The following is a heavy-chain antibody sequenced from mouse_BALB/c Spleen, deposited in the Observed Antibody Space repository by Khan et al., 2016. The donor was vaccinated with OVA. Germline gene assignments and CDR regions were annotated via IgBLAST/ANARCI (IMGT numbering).Heavy chain of an antibody. V-gene: IGHV3-2*02. CDR3: ARDDSRYSYAMDY. D-gene: IGHD2-4*01. J-gene: IGHJ4*01. CDR2: ISYSGST. Sequence: EVQLQESGPGLVKPSQSLSLTCTVTGYSITSDYAWNWIRQFPGNKLEWMGYISYSGSTNYNPALKSRISITRDTSKNQFFLQLNSVTTEDTATYYWARDDSRYSYAMDYWGQGTSVTVSA. CDR1: GYSITSDYA.